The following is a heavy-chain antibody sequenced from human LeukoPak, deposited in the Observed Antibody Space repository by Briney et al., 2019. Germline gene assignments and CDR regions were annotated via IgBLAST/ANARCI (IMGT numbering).Heavy chain of an antibody. CDR1: GFTFTAHV. Sequence: GGSLRLSCAASGFTFTAHVMSWVRQAPGKGLEWVSSVSASGDITYYADSVKGRFTISRDNSKNTLYLQMNSLRAEDTAVYYCAKSQFYYDSSGYYDLWYWGQGTLVTVSS. V-gene: IGHV3-23*01. J-gene: IGHJ4*02. CDR3: AKSQFYYDSSGYYDLWY. CDR2: VSASGDIT. D-gene: IGHD3-22*01.